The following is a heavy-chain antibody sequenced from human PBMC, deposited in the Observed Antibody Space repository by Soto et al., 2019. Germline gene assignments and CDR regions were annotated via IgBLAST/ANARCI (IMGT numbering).Heavy chain of an antibody. J-gene: IGHJ4*02. CDR3: ARGLFPSSSGFDY. Sequence: ASVKVSCKASGYTFTGYYMHWVRQAPGQGLEWMGWINPNSGGTNYAQKFQGWVTMTRDTSISTAYMELSRLRSDDTAVYYCARGLFPSSSGFDYWGQGTLVTVSS. CDR1: GYTFTGYY. V-gene: IGHV1-2*04. D-gene: IGHD6-25*01. CDR2: INPNSGGT.